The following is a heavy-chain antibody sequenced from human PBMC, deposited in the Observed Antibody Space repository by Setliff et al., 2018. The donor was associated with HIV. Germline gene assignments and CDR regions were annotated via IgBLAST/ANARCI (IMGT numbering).Heavy chain of an antibody. CDR3: TRGHYSPFG. J-gene: IGHJ4*02. CDR1: GFSFSSYG. D-gene: IGHD2-21*01. Sequence: GGSLRLSCAASGFSFSSYGMHWVRQAPGKGLEWVSYIGPLSGFKTYADSAKGRFTISRDDAKNSLYLQMSSLRAEDTAVYYCTRGHYSPFGWGQGTLVTVSS. CDR2: IGPLSGFK. V-gene: IGHV3-21*06.